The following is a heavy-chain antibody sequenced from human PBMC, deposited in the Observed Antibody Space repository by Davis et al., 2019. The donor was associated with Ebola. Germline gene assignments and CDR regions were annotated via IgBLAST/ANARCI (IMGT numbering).Heavy chain of an antibody. D-gene: IGHD2-15*01. V-gene: IGHV1-2*02. Sequence: AASVTVSCKASGYTFTAYYLHWVRRAPGQGLEWMGWINPNSGGTNNAQKFQGRVTMIRGTSISTAYMELNSLRSDDTAVYYCARAVPATQNLDHWGQGTLVTVSS. CDR2: INPNSGGT. CDR1: GYTFTAYY. J-gene: IGHJ4*02. CDR3: ARAVPATQNLDH.